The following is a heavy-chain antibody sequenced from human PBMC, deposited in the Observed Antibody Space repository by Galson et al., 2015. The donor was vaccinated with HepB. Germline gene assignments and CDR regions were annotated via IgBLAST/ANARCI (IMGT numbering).Heavy chain of an antibody. CDR2: ISSSSSYI. D-gene: IGHD2-8*01. Sequence: SLRLSCAASGFTFSSYGMHWVRQAPGKGLEWVSSISSSSSYIYYADSVKGRFTISRDNAKNSLYLQMNSLRAEDTAVYYCGRGDCTNGVCSPGYWGQGTLVTVSS. CDR1: GFTFSSYG. J-gene: IGHJ4*02. V-gene: IGHV3-21*01. CDR3: GRGDCTNGVCSPGY.